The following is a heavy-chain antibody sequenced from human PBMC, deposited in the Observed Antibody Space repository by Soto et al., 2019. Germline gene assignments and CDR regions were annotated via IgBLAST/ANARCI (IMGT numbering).Heavy chain of an antibody. J-gene: IGHJ5*02. Sequence: QVQLQESGPGLVKPSQTLSLTCTVSGGSISSGGYYWHWIRQHPGKGLEYIGYIYYSGSTYYNPSLKSRVTLYADPFKNQFSLEMRSVTAADTAVYYCARDGKGEYIHGYWFDPWGQGTLVTVSS. V-gene: IGHV4-31*03. CDR1: GGSISSGGYY. D-gene: IGHD3-22*01. CDR2: IYYSGST. CDR3: ARDGKGEYIHGYWFDP.